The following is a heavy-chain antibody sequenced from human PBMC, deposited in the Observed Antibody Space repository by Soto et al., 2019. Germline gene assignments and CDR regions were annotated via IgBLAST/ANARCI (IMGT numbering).Heavy chain of an antibody. CDR2: ISGRGGTT. D-gene: IGHD3-10*01. CDR1: GFTFSRYA. Sequence: EVQLLESGGGLVQPGGSLSLSCAASGFTFSRYAMSWVRQAPGKGLEWVSAISGRGGTTYYADSVQGRFTFSRDNSQTPLYLQMNSLRAEDTPVYYCAKTANGWFRAFDIWGQAKMVTVSS. J-gene: IGHJ3*02. V-gene: IGHV3-23*01. CDR3: AKTANGWFRAFDI.